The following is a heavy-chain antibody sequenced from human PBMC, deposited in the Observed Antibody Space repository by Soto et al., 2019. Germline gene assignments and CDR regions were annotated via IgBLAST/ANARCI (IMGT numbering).Heavy chain of an antibody. CDR2: IYPGDSDT. V-gene: IGHV5-51*01. Sequence: GESLKISCKGSGYSFTSYWIGWVRQMPGKGLEWMGIIYPGDSDTRYSPSFQGQVTISADKSISTAYLQWSSLKASDTAMYYCARAPLGFGESDAFDIWGQGTMVTVSS. J-gene: IGHJ3*02. D-gene: IGHD3-10*01. CDR1: GYSFTSYW. CDR3: ARAPLGFGESDAFDI.